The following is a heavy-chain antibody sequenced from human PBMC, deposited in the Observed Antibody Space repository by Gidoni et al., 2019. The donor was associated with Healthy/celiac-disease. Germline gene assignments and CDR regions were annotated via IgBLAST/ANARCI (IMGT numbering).Heavy chain of an antibody. V-gene: IGHV4-59*08. CDR1: GGSISSYY. D-gene: IGHD1-1*01. J-gene: IGHJ6*02. Sequence: QVQLQESCPGLVKPSETLSLTCTVSGGSISSYYWSWIRQPPGKGLAWIGYIYYSGSTNYNPSLKSRVTISVDTSKNQFSLKLSSVTAADTAVYYCASRRERRGDYGMDVWGQGTTVTVSS. CDR2: IYYSGST. CDR3: ASRRERRGDYGMDV.